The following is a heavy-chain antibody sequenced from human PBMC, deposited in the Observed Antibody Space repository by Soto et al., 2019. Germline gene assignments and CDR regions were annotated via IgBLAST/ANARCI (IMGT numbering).Heavy chain of an antibody. CDR1: GGSISSGGYY. V-gene: IGHV4-31*03. CDR2: IYYSGST. CDR3: ARVSTVTTFWGWFDP. Sequence: QVQLQESGPGLVKPSQTLSLTCTVSGGSISSGGYYWSWIRQHPGKGLEWIGYIYYSGSTYYNPSLKSRVTISGDTAKHQFSLRLSSVTAADTAVYYCARVSTVTTFWGWFDPWGQGTLVTVSS. D-gene: IGHD4-17*01. J-gene: IGHJ5*02.